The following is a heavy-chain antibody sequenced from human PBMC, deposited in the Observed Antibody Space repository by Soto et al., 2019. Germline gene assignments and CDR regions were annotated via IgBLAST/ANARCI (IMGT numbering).Heavy chain of an antibody. CDR3: ASSGYCSSTSCHMRYYYYGMDV. CDR1: GYTFTSYA. CDR2: INAGNGNT. D-gene: IGHD2-2*02. Sequence: QVQLVQSGAEVKKPGAAVKVSCKASGYTFTSYAMHWVRQAPGQRLEWMGWINAGNGNTKYSQKFQGRVTITRDTPASTAYMELSSLRSEDTAVYYCASSGYCSSTSCHMRYYYYGMDVWGQGTTVTVSS. J-gene: IGHJ6*02. V-gene: IGHV1-3*01.